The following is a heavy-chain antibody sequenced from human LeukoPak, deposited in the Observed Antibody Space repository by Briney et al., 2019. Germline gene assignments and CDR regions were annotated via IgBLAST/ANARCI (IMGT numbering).Heavy chain of an antibody. CDR1: GFTFSSYW. CDR2: IKQDGSEK. J-gene: IGHJ2*01. CDR3: ATYRTSFIYWYFDL. Sequence: GGSLRLSCAASGFTFSSYWMSWVRQAPGKGLEWVANIKQDGSEKYYVDSVKGRFTISRDNAENSLYLQMNSLRAEDTAVYYCATYRTSFIYWYFDLWGRGTLVTVSS. V-gene: IGHV3-7*03. D-gene: IGHD2-2*01.